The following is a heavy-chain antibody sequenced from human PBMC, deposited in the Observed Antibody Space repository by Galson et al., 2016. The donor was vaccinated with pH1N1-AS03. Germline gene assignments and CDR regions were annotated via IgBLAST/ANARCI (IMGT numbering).Heavy chain of an antibody. D-gene: IGHD2-2*01. Sequence: SVKVSCKASGGIFNSNAITWVRQAPGQGLEWMGGIIGIFGTTNYAQKFQGRVTITADKSASIVYMELSSLTSEETAVYYFARGGGYHLTHPLDVWGQGTTVTVSS. J-gene: IGHJ6*02. CDR3: ARGGGYHLTHPLDV. CDR2: IIGIFGTT. V-gene: IGHV1-69*06. CDR1: GGIFNSNA.